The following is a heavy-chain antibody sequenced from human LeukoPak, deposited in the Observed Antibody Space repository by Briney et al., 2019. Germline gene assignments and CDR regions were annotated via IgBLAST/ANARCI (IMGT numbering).Heavy chain of an antibody. CDR1: GFTFSSYA. J-gene: IGHJ4*02. Sequence: GGPLRLSCAASGFTFSSYAMSWVRQAPGKGLEWVSAISGSGGSTYYADSVKGRFTISRDNSKNTLYLQMNSLRAEDTAVYYCAKGRAYYYDSSGYPYWGQGTLVTVSS. V-gene: IGHV3-23*01. CDR2: ISGSGGST. CDR3: AKGRAYYYDSSGYPY. D-gene: IGHD3-22*01.